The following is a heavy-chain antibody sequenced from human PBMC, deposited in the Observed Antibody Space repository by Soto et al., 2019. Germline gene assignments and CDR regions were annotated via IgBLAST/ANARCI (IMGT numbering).Heavy chain of an antibody. CDR3: ARDGVRGPPAAPTFGDY. D-gene: IGHD3-10*01. CDR2: INPNSGGT. V-gene: IGHV1-2*02. J-gene: IGHJ4*02. Sequence: ASLKVSCKASGYTFIAHYMHWVQQAPGQGLEWMGWINPNSGGTNFARKFQGRVTMTRDTSISTAYMELSRLRSDDAAVYYCARDGVRGPPAAPTFGDYWGQGXLVTVSS. CDR1: GYTFIAHY.